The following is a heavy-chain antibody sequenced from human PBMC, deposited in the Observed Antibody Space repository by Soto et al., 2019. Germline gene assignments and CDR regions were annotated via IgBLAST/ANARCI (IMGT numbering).Heavy chain of an antibody. Sequence: GGSLRLSCAASGFTFSSYAMSWVRQAPGKGLEWVSAISGNGGGTYYADSVEGRFTISRDNSRNTLYLQMNSLRDEDTALYFCAKGSYFDSTGSHPYYYGMDVWGQGTTVTVSS. CDR2: ISGNGGGT. D-gene: IGHD3-22*01. CDR1: GFTFSSYA. CDR3: AKGSYFDSTGSHPYYYGMDV. J-gene: IGHJ6*02. V-gene: IGHV3-23*01.